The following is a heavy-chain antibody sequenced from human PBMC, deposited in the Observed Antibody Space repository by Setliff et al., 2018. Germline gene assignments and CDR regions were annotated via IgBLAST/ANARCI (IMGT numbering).Heavy chain of an antibody. Sequence: SETLSLTCAVYGGSFSGYYWSWLRQPPGKGLEWIGEINHSGSTNYNPSLKSRVTISVDTSKNQFSLKVNSVTAADTAVYYCATLLANYGSGMDVWGQGTTVTVSS. CDR1: GGSFSGYY. CDR2: INHSGST. J-gene: IGHJ6*02. CDR3: ATLLANYGSGMDV. D-gene: IGHD3-10*01. V-gene: IGHV4-34*01.